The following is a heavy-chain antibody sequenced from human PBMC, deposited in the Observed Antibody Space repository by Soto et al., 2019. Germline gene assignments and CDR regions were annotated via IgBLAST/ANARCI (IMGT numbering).Heavy chain of an antibody. CDR1: GFTFSSYA. V-gene: IGHV3-23*01. J-gene: IGHJ4*02. Sequence: PGGSLRLSCAASGFTFSSYAMSWVRQAPGKGLEWVSAISGSGGSTYYADSVKGRFTISRANSKNPRYLQMTALRAEDTAVYYCAKDESPFYYDGSVYYYVPFFAYWGQGTRVPVSS. D-gene: IGHD3-22*01. CDR3: AKDESPFYYDGSVYYYVPFFAY. CDR2: ISGSGGST.